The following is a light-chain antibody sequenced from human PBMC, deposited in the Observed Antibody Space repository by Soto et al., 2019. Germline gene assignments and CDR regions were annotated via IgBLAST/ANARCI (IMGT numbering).Light chain of an antibody. CDR1: TGAVTKGFS. CDR3: LLWYGGAYL. Sequence: QAVVTQEPSLTVSPGGTVTLTCASSTGAVTKGFSQNWLQQRPGQPPRALIYSINKTHSWTPARFSGSLLGGKAALTLSGVQPEDEAVYYCLLWYGGAYLFGTGTKV. V-gene: IGLV7-43*01. J-gene: IGLJ1*01. CDR2: SIN.